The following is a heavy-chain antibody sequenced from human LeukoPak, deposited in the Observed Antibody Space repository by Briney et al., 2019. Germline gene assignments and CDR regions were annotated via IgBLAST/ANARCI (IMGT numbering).Heavy chain of an antibody. V-gene: IGHV4-59*01. CDR2: IYYSGNT. J-gene: IGHJ4*02. Sequence: SETLSLTCTVSGGSISSYYWSWIRQPPGKGLEWIGYIYYSGNTNYNPSLKSRVTISVDTSKNQFSLKLSSVTAADTAVYYCAYGSGWYGYWGQGTLVTVSS. D-gene: IGHD6-19*01. CDR1: GGSISSYY. CDR3: AYGSGWYGY.